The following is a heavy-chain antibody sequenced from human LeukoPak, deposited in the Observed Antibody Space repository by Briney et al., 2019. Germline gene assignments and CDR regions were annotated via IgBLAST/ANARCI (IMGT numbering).Heavy chain of an antibody. D-gene: IGHD2-2*01. CDR2: IQTDGRDK. CDR1: GIDFRASG. Sequence: GGSLRLSCAASGIDFRASGMHWVRQAPGMGLEWVTFIQTDGRDKYYAASVAGRFTISRDNSKNTVYLNMNNLRPDDTALYYWAGEGGTVVLGRFDNWGQGPLVTVSS. J-gene: IGHJ4*02. CDR3: AGEGGTVVLGRFDN. V-gene: IGHV3-30*02.